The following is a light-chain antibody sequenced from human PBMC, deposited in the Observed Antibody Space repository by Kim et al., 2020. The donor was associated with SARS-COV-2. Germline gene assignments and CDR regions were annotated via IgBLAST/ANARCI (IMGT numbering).Light chain of an antibody. CDR3: QQYYRIPLT. V-gene: IGKV4-1*01. J-gene: IGKJ4*01. CDR2: WAS. CDR1: QNILYSVNNKNC. Sequence: DIVMTQSPDSLAVSLGERATINCKSSQNILYSVNNKNCIAWYQQKPGQSPKLLIYWASTRESGVPDRFSGSGSGTDFTLTIGSLQPEDVAVYYCQQYYRIPLTFGGGTKLEI.